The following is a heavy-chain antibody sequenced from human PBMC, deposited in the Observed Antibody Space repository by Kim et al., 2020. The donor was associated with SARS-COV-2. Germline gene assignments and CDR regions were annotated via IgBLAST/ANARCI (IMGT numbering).Heavy chain of an antibody. D-gene: IGHD3-10*01. Sequence: SETLSLICTVSGGSVSSGSYYWSWIRQPPGKGLEWIGYIYYSGSTNYNPSLKSRVTISVDTSKNQFSLKLSSVTAADTAVYYCARVGRHYGSGSYYFDYWGQGTLVTVSS. J-gene: IGHJ4*02. CDR3: ARVGRHYGSGSYYFDY. CDR2: IYYSGST. V-gene: IGHV4-61*01. CDR1: GGSVSSGSYY.